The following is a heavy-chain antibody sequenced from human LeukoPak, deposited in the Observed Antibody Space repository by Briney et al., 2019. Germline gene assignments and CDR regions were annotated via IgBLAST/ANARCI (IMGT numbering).Heavy chain of an antibody. V-gene: IGHV1-69*01. Sequence: GSSVKVSCKASGGTFSSYAISWVRQAPGQGLEWMGGIIPIFGTANYAQKFQGRVTITADESTSTAYMELSSLRSEDTAVYYCARTQQSPRFRAFDIWGQGTMVTVSS. CDR1: GGTFSSYA. D-gene: IGHD3-3*01. CDR2: IIPIFGTA. J-gene: IGHJ3*02. CDR3: ARTQQSPRFRAFDI.